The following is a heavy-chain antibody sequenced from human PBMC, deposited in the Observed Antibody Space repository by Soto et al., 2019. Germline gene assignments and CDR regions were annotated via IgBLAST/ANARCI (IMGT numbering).Heavy chain of an antibody. CDR1: GFTVSSNY. CDR3: ARGYSSSPWHY. J-gene: IGHJ4*02. CDR2: IYSGGST. Sequence: EVQLVESGGGLVQPGGSLRLSCAASGFTVSSNYMSWVRQAPGKGLEWVSVIYSGGSTYYADSVKGRFTISRDNSKNTLYLQMNRLRAEDTAVYYCARGYSSSPWHYWGQGTLVTVSS. D-gene: IGHD6-13*01. V-gene: IGHV3-66*01.